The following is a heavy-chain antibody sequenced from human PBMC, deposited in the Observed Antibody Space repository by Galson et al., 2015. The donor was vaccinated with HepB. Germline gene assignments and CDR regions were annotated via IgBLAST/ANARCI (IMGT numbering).Heavy chain of an antibody. D-gene: IGHD3-10*01. CDR2: INPNSGGT. J-gene: IGHJ6*02. CDR1: GYTFTGYY. Sequence: SVKVSCKASGYTFTGYYMHWVRQAPGQGLEWMGRINPNSGGTNYAQKFQGRVTMTRDTSISTAYMELSRLRSDDTAVYYCARGVVLLWFGELPPGDIGYYGMDVWGQGTTVTVSS. V-gene: IGHV1-2*06. CDR3: ARGVVLLWFGELPPGDIGYYGMDV.